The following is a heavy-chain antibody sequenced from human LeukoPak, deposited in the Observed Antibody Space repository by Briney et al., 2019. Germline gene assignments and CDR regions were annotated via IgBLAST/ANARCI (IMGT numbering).Heavy chain of an antibody. J-gene: IGHJ4*02. D-gene: IGHD6-19*01. Sequence: ASVKVSCKASGYTFTGYYMHWVRQAPGQGLEWMGIINPSGGSTSYAQKFQGRVTMTRDTFTSTVYMELSSLRSEDTAVYYCARGHGQWLVRTLLDDYWGQGTLVTVSS. V-gene: IGHV1-46*01. CDR2: INPSGGST. CDR3: ARGHGQWLVRTLLDDY. CDR1: GYTFTGYY.